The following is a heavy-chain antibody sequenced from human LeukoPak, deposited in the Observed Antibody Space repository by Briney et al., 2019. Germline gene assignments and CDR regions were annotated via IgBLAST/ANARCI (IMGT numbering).Heavy chain of an antibody. Sequence: GGSLRLSCAASGFAFSNFAMSWVRQAPGKGLEWVSTISGSGGSTFYADSVKGRFPISRDNSNNTLFLQMNSLRAEDTAIYFCAKAGSSGWSSSGGDYWGQGSLVTVSS. CDR3: AKAGSSGWSSSGGDY. CDR1: GFAFSNFA. J-gene: IGHJ4*02. D-gene: IGHD6-19*01. CDR2: ISGSGGST. V-gene: IGHV3-23*01.